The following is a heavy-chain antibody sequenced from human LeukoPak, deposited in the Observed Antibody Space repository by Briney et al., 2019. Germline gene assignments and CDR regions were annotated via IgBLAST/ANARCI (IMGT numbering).Heavy chain of an antibody. D-gene: IGHD5-24*01. CDR3: ARSLQRYWYFDL. V-gene: IGHV1-69*06. CDR2: IIPIFGTA. Sequence: SVKVSCKASGGTFSSYAISWVRQAPGQGLEWMGGIIPIFGTANYAQKFQGRVTITADKSTSTAYMELSSLRSEDTAVYYCARSLQRYWYFDLWGRGTLVTVSS. J-gene: IGHJ2*01. CDR1: GGTFSSYA.